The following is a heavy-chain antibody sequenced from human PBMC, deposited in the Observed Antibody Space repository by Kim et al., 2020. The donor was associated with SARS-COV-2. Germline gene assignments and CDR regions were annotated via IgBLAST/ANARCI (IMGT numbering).Heavy chain of an antibody. V-gene: IGHV1-2*06. J-gene: IGHJ3*02. CDR2: INPNSCGT. Sequence: ASVKVSCKASGYTFTGYYMHWVRQAPAQGLEWMGRINPNSCGTNYAQKFQGRVTMTRNTSISTDYMELSRLRSDDTAVYYCASITMIVVVITAPDAFDIWGQGTMVTVSS. CDR3: ASITMIVVVITAPDAFDI. D-gene: IGHD3-22*01. CDR1: GYTFTGYY.